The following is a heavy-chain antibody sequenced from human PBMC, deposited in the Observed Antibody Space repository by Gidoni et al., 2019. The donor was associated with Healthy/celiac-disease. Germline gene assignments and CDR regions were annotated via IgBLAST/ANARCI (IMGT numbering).Heavy chain of an antibody. D-gene: IGHD6-19*01. CDR2: MNPRSGNA. Sequence: QVQLVQSGAEVKKPGASVMVSCKASGYTFSTKDISWVRQASGQGLEWMGRMNPRSGNADFAQRFQGRVTMTRNTSITTAYMELNSLRSEDTAVYYCARVGWSDYAYYGMDIWGQGTTVTVSS. J-gene: IGHJ6*02. CDR1: GYTFSTKD. CDR3: ARVGWSDYAYYGMDI. V-gene: IGHV1-8*01.